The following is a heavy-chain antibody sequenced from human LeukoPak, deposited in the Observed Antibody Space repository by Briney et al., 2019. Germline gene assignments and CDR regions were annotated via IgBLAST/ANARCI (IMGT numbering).Heavy chain of an antibody. V-gene: IGHV3-66*01. J-gene: IGHJ4*02. CDR2: IYSGGTT. CDR3: ARDEYSYAHAAH. Sequence: GGSLRLSCAASGFTVSSNYMSWVRQAPGKGLEWVSVIYSGGTTYYADSVKGRFTISRDNSKNTLHLQMNPLRAEDTAVYYCARDEYSYAHAAHWGEGTLASVSS. D-gene: IGHD5-18*01. CDR1: GFTVSSNY.